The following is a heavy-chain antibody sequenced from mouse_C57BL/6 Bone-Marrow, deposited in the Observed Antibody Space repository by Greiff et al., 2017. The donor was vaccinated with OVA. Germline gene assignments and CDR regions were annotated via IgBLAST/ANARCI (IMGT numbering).Heavy chain of an antibody. Sequence: VKLVESGAELARPGASVKLSCKASGYTFTSYGISWVKQRTGQGLEWIGEIYPRSGNTYYNEKFKGKATLTADKSSSTAYMELRSLTSEDSAVYFCARGDYDYVDYWGQGTTLTVSS. J-gene: IGHJ2*01. D-gene: IGHD2-3*01. CDR3: ARGDYDYVDY. V-gene: IGHV1-81*01. CDR1: GYTFTSYG. CDR2: IYPRSGNT.